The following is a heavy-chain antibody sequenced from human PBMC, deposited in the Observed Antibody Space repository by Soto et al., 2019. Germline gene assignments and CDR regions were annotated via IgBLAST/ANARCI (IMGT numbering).Heavy chain of an antibody. CDR1: GYTFTSHD. V-gene: IGHV1-8*01. CDR2: MNPNSGNT. D-gene: IGHD4-17*01. J-gene: IGHJ4*02. CDR3: ARWDYGYYARFDY. Sequence: QVQLVQSGAEVKKSGASVKVSCKASGYTFTSHDINWVRQATGQGLEWMGWMNPNSGNTGYAQKFQGRVTMTRNNSISKAYMELSSLRSEDTAVYYCARWDYGYYARFDYWGQGTLVTVSS.